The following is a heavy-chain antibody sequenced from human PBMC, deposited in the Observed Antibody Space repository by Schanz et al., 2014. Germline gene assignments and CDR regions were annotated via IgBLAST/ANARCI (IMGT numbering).Heavy chain of an antibody. J-gene: IGHJ4*02. Sequence: EVQLLESGGGLVQPGGSLKLSCAASGLTFSSNSMNWVRQAPGKGLEWVSLISDSGDTAYYADSVKGRFTISRDNFKGALYLQMSSLRAEDTAVYYCAKSLESCPGGRCSRGYFDYWGQGTLVTVSS. CDR3: AKSLESCPGGRCSRGYFDY. CDR2: ISDSGDTA. CDR1: GLTFSSNS. D-gene: IGHD2-8*02. V-gene: IGHV3-23*01.